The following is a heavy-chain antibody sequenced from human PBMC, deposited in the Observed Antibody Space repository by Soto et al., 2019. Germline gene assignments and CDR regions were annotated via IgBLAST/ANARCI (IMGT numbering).Heavy chain of an antibody. Sequence: PGGSLRLSCVASGFSFNTYAMNWVRQAPGKGLEWMAVISGDGNTRFYADSVKGRFTISRDSPMNTLYLQMDSLRPEDTAVFYCVRENHFYGLSRHTTLGALDIWGQRTMLTVSS. CDR2: ISGDGNTR. D-gene: IGHD3-10*01. J-gene: IGHJ3*02. CDR3: VRENHFYGLSRHTTLGALDI. V-gene: IGHV3-30-3*01. CDR1: GFSFNTYA.